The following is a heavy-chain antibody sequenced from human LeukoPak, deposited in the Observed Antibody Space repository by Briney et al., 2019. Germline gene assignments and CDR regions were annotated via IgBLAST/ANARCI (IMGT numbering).Heavy chain of an antibody. J-gene: IGHJ4*02. CDR1: GFTFDDYS. Sequence: GGSLRLSCGASGFTFDDYSIHWVRQAPGKSLEWVSLITWDGGSTYYADSVKGRLTIPRDNRKNSVYLQMNSLRIEDTAFYYCAKDLGTGSYYEAFDYWGQGTLVTVSS. V-gene: IGHV3-43*01. CDR2: ITWDGGST. CDR3: AKDLGTGSYYEAFDY. D-gene: IGHD1-26*01.